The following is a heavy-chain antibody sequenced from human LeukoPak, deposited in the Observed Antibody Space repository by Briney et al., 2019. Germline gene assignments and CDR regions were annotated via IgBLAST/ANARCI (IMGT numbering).Heavy chain of an antibody. V-gene: IGHV4-34*01. CDR1: GGSFSGYY. Sequence: PSETLSLTCAVYGGSFSGYYWSWFRQPPGKGLEWIGEINHSGSTNYNPSLKSRVTISVDTSKNQFSLKLSSVTAAGTAVYYCARGFRYMDVWGKGTTVTVSS. CDR3: ARGFRYMDV. J-gene: IGHJ6*03. CDR2: INHSGST.